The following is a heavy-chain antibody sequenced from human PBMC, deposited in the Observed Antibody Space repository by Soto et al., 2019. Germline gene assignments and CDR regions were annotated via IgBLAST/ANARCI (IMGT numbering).Heavy chain of an antibody. CDR2: VNKDGGTK. V-gene: IGHV3-7*05. Sequence: GGSLRLSCAASGFTFSRHWMRWVRQAPGKGLEWVAKVNKDGGTKYYLDSVKGRFTISRDNAKNSLYLQMDSLRAEDTAIYYCANEAYYRFEISGQGTVVTVSS. CDR1: GFTFSRHW. CDR3: ANEAYYRFEI. J-gene: IGHJ3*02. D-gene: IGHD1-26*01.